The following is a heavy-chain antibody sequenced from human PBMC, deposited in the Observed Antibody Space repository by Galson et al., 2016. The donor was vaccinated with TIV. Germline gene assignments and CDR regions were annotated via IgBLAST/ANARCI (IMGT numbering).Heavy chain of an antibody. D-gene: IGHD1-26*01. CDR3: SRGILGVHTVAFDV. Sequence: SLRLSCAASGFTFDDFVMHWVRQAPGKGLEWVSGMTWNGNEIGYADSVRGRFTISRDSATNSLYLQMNSLRPEDTALYFCSRGILGVHTVAFDVWGQGTMVTVSS. CDR2: MTWNGNEI. CDR1: GFTFDDFV. J-gene: IGHJ3*01. V-gene: IGHV3-9*01.